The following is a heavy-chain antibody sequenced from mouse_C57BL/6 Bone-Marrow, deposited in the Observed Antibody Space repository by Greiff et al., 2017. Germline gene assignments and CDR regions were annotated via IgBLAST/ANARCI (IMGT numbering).Heavy chain of an antibody. CDR3: AMTTVPYGYFDV. CDR2: ISSGSSTI. V-gene: IGHV5-17*01. J-gene: IGHJ1*03. Sequence: EVQRVESGGGLVKPGGSLKLSCAASGFTFSDYGMHWVRQAPEKGLEWVAYISSGSSTIYYADTVKGRFTISRDNAKNTLFLQMTSLRSEDTAMYYCAMTTVPYGYFDVWGTGTTVTVSS. D-gene: IGHD1-1*01. CDR1: GFTFSDYG.